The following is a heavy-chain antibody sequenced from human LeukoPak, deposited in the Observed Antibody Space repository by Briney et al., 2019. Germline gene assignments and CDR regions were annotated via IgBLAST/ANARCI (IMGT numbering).Heavy chain of an antibody. J-gene: IGHJ4*02. CDR2: ISSSGNTT. Sequence: GGSLRLSCAASGFTFSDYYMSWIRQAPGKGLECVSYISSSGNTTYHADSVKGRFTISRDNAKSSLYLQMSSLRAEDTAVYYCARDGGSSWYFDYWGQGTLVTVSS. CDR1: GFTFSDYY. D-gene: IGHD6-13*01. V-gene: IGHV3-11*04. CDR3: ARDGGSSWYFDY.